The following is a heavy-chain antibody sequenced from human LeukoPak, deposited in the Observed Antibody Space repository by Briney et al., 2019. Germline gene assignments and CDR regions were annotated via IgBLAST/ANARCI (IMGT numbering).Heavy chain of an antibody. V-gene: IGHV3-48*03. CDR2: ISSSGSTI. CDR3: ARDLEGGTFEY. J-gene: IGHJ4*02. CDR1: GFTFSSYE. D-gene: IGHD1-26*01. Sequence: GGSLRLSCAASGFTFSSYEMNWVRQAPGKGLEWVSYISSSGSTIYYADSVKGRFTISRDNAKNSLYLQMNSLRAEDTAVYYCARDLEGGTFEYWGQGTLVTVSS.